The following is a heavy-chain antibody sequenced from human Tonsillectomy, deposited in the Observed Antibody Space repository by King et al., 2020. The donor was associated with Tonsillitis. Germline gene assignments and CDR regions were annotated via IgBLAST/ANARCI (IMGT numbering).Heavy chain of an antibody. Sequence: VQLVESGGGLVQPGGSLRLSCAASGFTFSSYDMHWVRQATGKGLEWVSAIGTAGDPYYPGSVKGRFTISRENAKNSLYLQMNSLRAGDTAVYYCARGGYCSCGSCSYFDYWGQGTLVTVSS. D-gene: IGHD2-15*01. CDR3: ARGGYCSCGSCSYFDY. V-gene: IGHV3-13*05. CDR2: IGTAGDP. CDR1: GFTFSSYD. J-gene: IGHJ4*02.